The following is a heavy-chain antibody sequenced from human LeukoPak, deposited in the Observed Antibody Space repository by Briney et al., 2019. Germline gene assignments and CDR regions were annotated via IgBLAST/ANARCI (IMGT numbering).Heavy chain of an antibody. V-gene: IGHV3-23*01. Sequence: PGGSLRLSCAASGFTFSNYAMSWVRQAPGKGLEWVSPISGSGASTYYVDSVKGRFTISRDNSKNTLYLQMNSLRAEDTAVYYCARHGANYYYYYMDVWGKGTTVTVSS. J-gene: IGHJ6*03. D-gene: IGHD3-16*01. CDR3: ARHGANYYYYYMDV. CDR2: ISGSGAST. CDR1: GFTFSNYA.